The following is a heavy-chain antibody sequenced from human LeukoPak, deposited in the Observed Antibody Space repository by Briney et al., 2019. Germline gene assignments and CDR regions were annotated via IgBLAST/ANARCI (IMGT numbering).Heavy chain of an antibody. D-gene: IGHD4-17*01. CDR2: IYSGGST. J-gene: IGHJ4*02. V-gene: IGHV3-66*01. Sequence: GGSLRLSCAASGVTVSSNYMSLVRQAPGKGLEWVPVIYSGGSTYYADSVKGRFTISRDNSKNTLYLQMNSLRAEDTAVYYCAREVDGDYFDYWGQGTLVTVSS. CDR1: GVTVSSNY. CDR3: AREVDGDYFDY.